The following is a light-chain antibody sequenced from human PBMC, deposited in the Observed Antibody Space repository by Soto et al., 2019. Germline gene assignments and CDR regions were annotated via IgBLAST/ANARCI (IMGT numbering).Light chain of an antibody. J-gene: IGKJ1*01. CDR3: QQRLNWPPG. V-gene: IGKV3-11*01. CDR1: QSVTNK. Sequence: ETLMTQSPATLSVTPGERVRLSCGASQSVTNKLAWYQQRPGQPPRLLLYDASTRSTGVPARFSGSRSGTDFTLTISDLEPADFGLYYCQQRLNWPPGFGQGTKVDI. CDR2: DAS.